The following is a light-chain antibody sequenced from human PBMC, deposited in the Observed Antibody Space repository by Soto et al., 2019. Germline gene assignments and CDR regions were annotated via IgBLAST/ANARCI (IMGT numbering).Light chain of an antibody. CDR3: QQYHNWPPIT. V-gene: IGKV3-15*01. J-gene: IGKJ5*01. Sequence: EIVMTHSPDTLFVSLWEWATLSSRASQSVSSHLAWYQHKPGQAPRLLIYGASTRASGIPARFSGSGSETDFTLTISSLQSEDSAVYYCQQYHNWPPITFGQGTRLEIK. CDR2: GAS. CDR1: QSVSSH.